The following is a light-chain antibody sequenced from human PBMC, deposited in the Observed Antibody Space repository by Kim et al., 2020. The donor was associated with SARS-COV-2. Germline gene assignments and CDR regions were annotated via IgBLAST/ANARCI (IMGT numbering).Light chain of an antibody. Sequence: SVTTTCSGGSSNIGASNDVHWYQQLPGAAPNLLIYGNSNRPSGVPDRFSGSKSGTSASLAITGLQAEDEADYYCQSCDSSLSGAVFGGGTQLTVL. V-gene: IGLV1-40*01. CDR1: SSNIGASND. CDR3: QSCDSSLSGAV. J-gene: IGLJ3*02. CDR2: GNS.